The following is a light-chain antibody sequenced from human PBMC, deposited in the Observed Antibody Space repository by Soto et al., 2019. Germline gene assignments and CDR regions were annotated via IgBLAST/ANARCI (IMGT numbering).Light chain of an antibody. CDR1: QSVNSNL. J-gene: IGKJ2*01. Sequence: EIVLTQSPGTLSLSPREGATVSCRASQSVNSNLLAWFQQKPGQAPRLLIHDASRMATGMPDRFSGSGSGTDFPLSISRLEPEDFAVYYCHQYVSSPLTFGQGTKLEIK. V-gene: IGKV3-20*01. CDR3: HQYVSSPLT. CDR2: DAS.